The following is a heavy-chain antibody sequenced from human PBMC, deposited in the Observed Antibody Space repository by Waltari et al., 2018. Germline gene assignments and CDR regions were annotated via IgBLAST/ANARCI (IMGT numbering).Heavy chain of an antibody. CDR2: IWYDGSNK. CDR1: GFTFSSYG. J-gene: IGHJ6*02. D-gene: IGHD4-4*01. V-gene: IGHV3-33*01. CDR3: ARDGGDMTTVTEDYYYGMDV. Sequence: QVQLVESGGGVVQPGRSLRLSCAASGFTFSSYGMHWVRQAPGQGRGWVAVIWYDGSNKYYADSVKGRFTISRDNSKNTLYLQMNSLRAEDTAVYYCARDGGDMTTVTEDYYYGMDVWGQGTTVTVSS.